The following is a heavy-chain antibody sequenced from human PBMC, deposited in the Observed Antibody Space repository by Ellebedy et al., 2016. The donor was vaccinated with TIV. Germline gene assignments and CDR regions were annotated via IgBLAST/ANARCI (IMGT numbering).Heavy chain of an antibody. V-gene: IGHV3-23*01. CDR2: ISDSGANT. Sequence: GESLKISCVASGFTFSSYAMCWVRQAPGKGLEWVSTISDSGANTYFPDSVKGRFIISRDNSRNSVYVQMSSLRAEDTAVYYCVREGVPRGFDIWGQGTMVTVSS. CDR1: GFTFSSYA. J-gene: IGHJ3*02. CDR3: VREGVPRGFDI. D-gene: IGHD2-2*01.